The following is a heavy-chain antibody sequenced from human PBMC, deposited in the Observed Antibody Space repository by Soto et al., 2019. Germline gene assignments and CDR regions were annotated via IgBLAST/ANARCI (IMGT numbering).Heavy chain of an antibody. CDR2: IYYSGST. CDR3: ARGVGYSYGAGFDY. J-gene: IGHJ4*02. CDR1: GGSISSGDYY. D-gene: IGHD5-18*01. V-gene: IGHV4-30-4*01. Sequence: KSSETLSLTCTVSGGSISSGDYYWSWIRQPPGKGLEWIGYIYYSGSTYYNPSLKSRVTISVDTSKNQFSLKLGSVTAADTAVYYCARGVGYSYGAGFDYWGQGTLVTVSS.